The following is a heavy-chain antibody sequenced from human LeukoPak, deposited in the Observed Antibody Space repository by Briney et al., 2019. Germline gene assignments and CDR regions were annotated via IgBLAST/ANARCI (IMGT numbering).Heavy chain of an antibody. J-gene: IGHJ4*02. D-gene: IGHD5-24*01. CDR3: TRVGYIDEGIDY. CDR2: IKQDGSKK. V-gene: IGHV3-7*04. CDR1: GFPFSSYW. Sequence: GGSLRLSCVASGFPFSSYWMTWVRQAPGKGLEWVANIKQDGSKKSYVDSVKGRFTISRDNAKNSLYLQMNSLRAEDTALYYCTRVGYIDEGIDYWGQGTLVTVSS.